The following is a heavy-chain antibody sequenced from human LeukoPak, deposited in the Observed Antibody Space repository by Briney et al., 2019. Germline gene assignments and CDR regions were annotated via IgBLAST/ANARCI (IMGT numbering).Heavy chain of an antibody. CDR1: GLTISTNY. CDR3: AKGGFIAAAANWFDP. D-gene: IGHD6-13*01. Sequence: PGGSLRLSCAASGLTISTNYMSWVRQAPGKGLQWLSIIYPDGSTYYADSVKGRFTISRDTSKNTLYLQMNSLRAEDTAVYYCAKGGFIAAAANWFDPWGQGTLVTVSS. CDR2: IYPDGST. J-gene: IGHJ5*02. V-gene: IGHV3-66*01.